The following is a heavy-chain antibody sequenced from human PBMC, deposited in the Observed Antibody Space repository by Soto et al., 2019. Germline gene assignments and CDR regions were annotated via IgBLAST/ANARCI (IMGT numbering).Heavy chain of an antibody. CDR3: ARQHYYDSSGYYTWN. J-gene: IGHJ4*02. CDR1: GGSISTNGYY. Sequence: PSETLSLTCTVSGGSISTNGYYWGWIRQPPGKGLEWIATVHYSGSTYYTPSLKNRVTISADTSNNQFSLRLNSVTAADTAVYYCARQHYYDSSGYYTWNWGQGTLVTVSS. V-gene: IGHV4-39*01. D-gene: IGHD3-22*01. CDR2: VHYSGST.